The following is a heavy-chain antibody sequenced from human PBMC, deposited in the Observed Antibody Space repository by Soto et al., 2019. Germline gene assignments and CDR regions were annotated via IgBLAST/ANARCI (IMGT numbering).Heavy chain of an antibody. J-gene: IGHJ6*02. CDR3: AREEIAARPGGSVPLYYYYYGMDV. CDR2: IWYDGSNK. Sequence: QPGGSLRLSCAASGFTFSSYGMHWVRQAPGKGLEWVAVIWYDGSNKYYADSVKGRFTISRDNSKNTLYLQMNSLRAEDTAVYYCAREEIAARPGGSVPLYYYYYGMDVWGQGTTVTVSS. V-gene: IGHV3-33*01. D-gene: IGHD6-6*01. CDR1: GFTFSSYG.